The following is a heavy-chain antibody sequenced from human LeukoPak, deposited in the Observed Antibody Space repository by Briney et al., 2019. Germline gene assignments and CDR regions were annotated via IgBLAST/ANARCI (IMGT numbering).Heavy chain of an antibody. D-gene: IGHD2-2*01. J-gene: IGHJ4*02. CDR2: IYPGDSDT. CDR1: GYSFTNFW. CDR3: ARLGYCSRSTCYAFDY. V-gene: IGHV5-51*01. Sequence: GESLKISCKGSGYSFTNFWIGWVRQMPGKGLEWMGIIYPGDSDTRYNPSFQGQVTISADKSISPAYLQWSSLKASDTAMYYCARLGYCSRSTCYAFDYWGQGTLVTVSS.